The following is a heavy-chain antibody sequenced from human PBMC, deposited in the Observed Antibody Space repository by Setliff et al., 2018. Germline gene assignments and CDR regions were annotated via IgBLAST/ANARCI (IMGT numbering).Heavy chain of an antibody. V-gene: IGHV1-2*02. CDR3: ARDTLALGDITLFDY. J-gene: IGHJ4*02. CDR1: GFTFTDYL. CDR2: INLNTGNI. Sequence: GASVKVSCKASGFTFTDYLMNWMRQAPEQGLEWMGRINLNTGNIFYEQEFQGRVILTRDTCISTAYMELTGLKYDDTAIYYCARDTLALGDITLFDYWGQVTLVTVSS. D-gene: IGHD3-16*01.